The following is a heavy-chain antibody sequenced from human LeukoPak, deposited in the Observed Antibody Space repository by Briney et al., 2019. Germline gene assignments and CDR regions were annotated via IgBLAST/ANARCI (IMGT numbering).Heavy chain of an antibody. D-gene: IGHD6-13*01. CDR3: ARDSSSSSFNYYYYMDV. CDR1: GGSISSSSYY. V-gene: IGHV4-39*07. Sequence: SETLSLTCTVSGGSISSSSYYWGWVRQPPGTGLEWIGSIYYSGSTYYNPSLKSRVTISVDTSKNQFSLKLSSVTAADTAVYYCARDSSSSSFNYYYYMDVWGKGTTVTVSS. CDR2: IYYSGST. J-gene: IGHJ6*03.